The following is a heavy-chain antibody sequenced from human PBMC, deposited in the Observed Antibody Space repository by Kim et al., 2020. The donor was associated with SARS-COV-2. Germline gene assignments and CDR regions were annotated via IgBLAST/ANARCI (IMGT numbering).Heavy chain of an antibody. V-gene: IGHV1-24*01. Sequence: ASVKVSCKVSGYTLTELSMHWVRQAPGKGLEWMGGFDPEDGETIYAQKFQGRVTMTEDTSTDTAYMELSSLRSEDTAVYYCATMRADPGWLQFDYWGQGTLVTVSS. CDR3: ATMRADPGWLQFDY. D-gene: IGHD5-12*01. CDR1: GYTLTELS. CDR2: FDPEDGET. J-gene: IGHJ4*02.